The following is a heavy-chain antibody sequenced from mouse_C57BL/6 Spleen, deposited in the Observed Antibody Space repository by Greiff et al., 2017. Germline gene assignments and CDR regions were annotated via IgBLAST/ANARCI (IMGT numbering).Heavy chain of an antibody. Sequence: VQLQQSGPELVKPGASVKISCKASGYAFSSSWMNWVKQRPGKGLEWIGRIYPGDGDTNYNGKFKSKATLTADKSSSTAYMQLSSLTSEDSAVYFCARGGFAYWGQGTLVTVSA. V-gene: IGHV1-82*01. CDR1: GYAFSSSW. CDR3: ARGGFAY. J-gene: IGHJ3*01. CDR2: IYPGDGDT.